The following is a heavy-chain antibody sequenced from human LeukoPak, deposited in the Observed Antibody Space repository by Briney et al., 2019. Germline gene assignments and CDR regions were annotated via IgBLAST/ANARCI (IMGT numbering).Heavy chain of an antibody. J-gene: IGHJ3*02. Sequence: SETLSLTCAVSGGSISSGGYSWSWIRQPPGKGLEWIGYIYHSGSTYYNPSLKSRVTISVDTSKNQFSLKLSSVTAADTAVYYCARLTDWDFDAFDIWGQGTMVTVSS. V-gene: IGHV4-30-2*01. CDR3: ARLTDWDFDAFDI. D-gene: IGHD1-7*01. CDR2: IYHSGST. CDR1: GGSISSGGYS.